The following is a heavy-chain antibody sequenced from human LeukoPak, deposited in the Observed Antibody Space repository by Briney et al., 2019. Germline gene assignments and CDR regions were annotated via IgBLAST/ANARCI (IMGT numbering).Heavy chain of an antibody. Sequence: ASVKVSCKASGYTFTGYYMHWVRQAPGQGLEWMGWINPNSGGTNYAQKFQGRVTMTRDTSISTAYMELSRLRSDDTAVYYCARDGVGIVVVPAAMGYWGQGTLVTVSS. CDR3: ARDGVGIVVVPAAMGY. J-gene: IGHJ4*02. CDR2: INPNSGGT. D-gene: IGHD2-2*03. CDR1: GYTFTGYY. V-gene: IGHV1-2*02.